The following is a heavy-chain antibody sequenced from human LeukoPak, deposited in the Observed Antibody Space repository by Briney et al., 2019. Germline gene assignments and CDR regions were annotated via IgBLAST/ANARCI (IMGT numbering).Heavy chain of an antibody. V-gene: IGHV1-18*01. J-gene: IGHJ4*02. CDR2: ISAYNGNT. CDR1: GYTSSNYG. CDR3: ARDLFVVAFDY. D-gene: IGHD2-15*01. Sequence: ASVKVSCKASGYTSSNYGITWVRQAPGQGLEWMGWISAYNGNTKYAQNLQGRVTMTTDTSTSTAYMELRSLRSDDTAVYYCARDLFVVAFDYWGQGTLVTVSS.